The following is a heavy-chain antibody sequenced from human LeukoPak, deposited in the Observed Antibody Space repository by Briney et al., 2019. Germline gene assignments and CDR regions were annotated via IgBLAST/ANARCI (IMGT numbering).Heavy chain of an antibody. CDR3: ARDGGVNPTDY. Sequence: PGRSLRLSCAASGFTFSSYWMHWVRQAPGKGMVWVSRINTDGSSTSYADSVKGRFTISRDNAKNTLYLQMNSLRAEDTAVYYCARDGGVNPTDYWGQGTLVTVSS. V-gene: IGHV3-74*01. J-gene: IGHJ4*02. CDR2: INTDGSST. CDR1: GFTFSSYW. D-gene: IGHD3-16*01.